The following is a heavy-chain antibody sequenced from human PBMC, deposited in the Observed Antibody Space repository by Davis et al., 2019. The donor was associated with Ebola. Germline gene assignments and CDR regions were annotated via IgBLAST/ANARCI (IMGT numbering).Heavy chain of an antibody. D-gene: IGHD6-13*01. V-gene: IGHV4-39*07. Sequence: SETLSLTCTVSGGSISSSSYYWGWIRQPPGKGLEWIGEINHSGSTNYNPSLKSRVTISVDTSKNQFSLKLSSVTAADTAVYYCARARYSSSWYTPINWFDPWGQGTLVTVSS. J-gene: IGHJ5*02. CDR2: INHSGST. CDR1: GGSISSSSYY. CDR3: ARARYSSSWYTPINWFDP.